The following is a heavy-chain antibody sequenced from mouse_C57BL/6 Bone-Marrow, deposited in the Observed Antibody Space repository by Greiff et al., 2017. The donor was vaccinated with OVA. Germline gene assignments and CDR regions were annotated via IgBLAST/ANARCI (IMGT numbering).Heavy chain of an antibody. J-gene: IGHJ3*01. CDR2: IYPGGGYT. CDR3: ARSNYYGSSYVGFAY. D-gene: IGHD1-1*01. Sequence: QVQLQQSGAELVRPGTSVKMSCKASGYTFTNYWIGWAKQRPGHGLEWIGDIYPGGGYTNYNEKFKGKATLTADKSSSTAYMQFSSLTSEDSAIYYCARSNYYGSSYVGFAYWGQGTLVTVSA. CDR1: GYTFTNYW. V-gene: IGHV1-63*01.